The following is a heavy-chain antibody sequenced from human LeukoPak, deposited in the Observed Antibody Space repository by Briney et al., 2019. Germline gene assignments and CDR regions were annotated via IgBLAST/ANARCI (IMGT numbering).Heavy chain of an antibody. D-gene: IGHD3-22*01. CDR1: GGSISSGSYY. CDR2: IYPSGST. Sequence: SETLSLTCTVSGGSISSGSYYWSWIRQPAGKGLEWIGRIYPSGSTNYNPSLKSRVTMSVDTSKNQFSLKLSSVTAADTAVYYCARDASYYDSSGAGNWFDPWGQGTLVTVSS. J-gene: IGHJ5*02. CDR3: ARDASYYDSSGAGNWFDP. V-gene: IGHV4-61*02.